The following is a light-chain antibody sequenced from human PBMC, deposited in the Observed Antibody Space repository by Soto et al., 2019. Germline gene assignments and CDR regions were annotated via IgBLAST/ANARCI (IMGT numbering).Light chain of an antibody. J-gene: IGKJ5*01. V-gene: IGKV3-15*01. CDR3: QQYSNWPPAIT. CDR1: DTISTN. CDR2: GSS. Sequence: EIVLTQSPATLSVSPGERATLSCRATDTISTNLAWFQRKPGQPPRLLIYGSSTRATGVPDRFSGSGSGTEFTLIISSLQSEDVALYYCQQYSNWPPAITFGQGTRLEI.